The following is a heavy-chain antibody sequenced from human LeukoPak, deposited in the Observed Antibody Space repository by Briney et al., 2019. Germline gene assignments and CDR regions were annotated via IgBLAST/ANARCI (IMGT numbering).Heavy chain of an antibody. CDR2: IYTSGST. Sequence: PSETLSLTRTVSGGSISSYYWSWIRQPPGKGLEWIGYIYTSGSTNYNPSLKSRVTISVDTSKNQFSLKLSSVTAADTAVYYCARQGSSSPFDYWGQGTLVTVSS. J-gene: IGHJ4*02. V-gene: IGHV4-4*09. CDR1: GGSISSYY. CDR3: ARQGSSSPFDY. D-gene: IGHD6-6*01.